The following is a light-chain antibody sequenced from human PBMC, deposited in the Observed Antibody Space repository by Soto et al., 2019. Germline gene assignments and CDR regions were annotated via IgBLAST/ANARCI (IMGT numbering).Light chain of an antibody. J-gene: IGKJ1*01. CDR1: QSVSNNY. CDR2: GAS. Sequence: ENGLKQSPGTLSLSTRERATLSSRASQSVSNNYLAWYQQKPGQAPRLLIYGASNRATGIPDRFSGSGSGTDFTLTISRLEPEDFAVYYCQQYGSSGTFGQG. V-gene: IGKV3-20*01. CDR3: QQYGSSGT.